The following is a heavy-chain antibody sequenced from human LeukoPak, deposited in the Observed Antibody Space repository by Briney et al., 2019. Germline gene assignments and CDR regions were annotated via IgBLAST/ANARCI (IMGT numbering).Heavy chain of an antibody. D-gene: IGHD3-22*01. CDR2: ISDDGSNK. CDR1: GFTFSSSG. Sequence: GGSMRLSCAASGFTFSSSGMHWVRQAPGKGLEWVAVISDDGSNKYYTDSVKGRFTISRDNSKNTLYLQMNSLRADDTAVFYCARSFHSSGFYYVDYWGQGTLVTVSS. V-gene: IGHV3-30*03. CDR3: ARSFHSSGFYYVDY. J-gene: IGHJ4*02.